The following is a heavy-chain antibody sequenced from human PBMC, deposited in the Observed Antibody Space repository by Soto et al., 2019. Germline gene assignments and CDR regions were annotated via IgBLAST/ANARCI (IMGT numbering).Heavy chain of an antibody. CDR1: GYTFTSYA. CDR2: INAGNGNT. Sequence: ASVKVSCKASGYTFTSYAMHWVRQAPGQRLEWMGWINAGNGNTKYSQKFQGRVTITRDTSASTAYMELSSLRSEDTAVYYCARDVYDSSGYYRTYYFDYWGQGTLVTSPQ. CDR3: ARDVYDSSGYYRTYYFDY. J-gene: IGHJ4*02. D-gene: IGHD3-22*01. V-gene: IGHV1-3*01.